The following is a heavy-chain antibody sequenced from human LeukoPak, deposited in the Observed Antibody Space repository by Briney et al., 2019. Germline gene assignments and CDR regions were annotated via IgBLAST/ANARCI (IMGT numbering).Heavy chain of an antibody. D-gene: IGHD5-18*01. J-gene: IGHJ5*02. CDR2: IIPIFGTA. CDR1: GGTFSSYA. V-gene: IGHV1-69*01. Sequence: SVKVSCKASGGTFSSYAISWVRQAPGQGLEWMGGIIPIFGTANYAQKFQGRVTITADESTSTAYMELSSLRSEDTAVYYCARRARRLPPLTLPNNCYDPWGQGTLVTVSS. CDR3: ARRARRLPPLTLPNNCYDP.